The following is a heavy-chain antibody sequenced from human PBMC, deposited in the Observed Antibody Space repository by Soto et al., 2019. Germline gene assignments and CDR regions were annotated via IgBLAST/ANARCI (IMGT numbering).Heavy chain of an antibody. J-gene: IGHJ6*02. CDR3: AKDIGYCSSTSCHKSYYGMDV. CDR1: GFTFSSYG. CDR2: ISYDGSNK. Sequence: GGSLRLSCAASGFTFSSYGMHWVRQAPGKGLEWVAVISYDGSNKYYADSVKGRFTISRDNSKNTLYLQMNSLRAEDTAVYYCAKDIGYCSSTSCHKSYYGMDVWGQETTLTVSS. D-gene: IGHD2-2*02. V-gene: IGHV3-30*18.